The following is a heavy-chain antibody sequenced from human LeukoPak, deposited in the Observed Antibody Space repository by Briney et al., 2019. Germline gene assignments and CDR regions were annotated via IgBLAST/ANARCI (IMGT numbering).Heavy chain of an antibody. CDR3: ARDILWYSSGWDPDY. CDR2: ISSSSSYI. J-gene: IGHJ4*02. CDR1: GFTFSSYS. D-gene: IGHD6-19*01. Sequence: GGSLRLSCAASGFTFSSYSMSWVRQAPGKGLEWVSSISSSSSYIYYADSVKGRFTIFRDYAKNSLYLQMNSLRAEDTAVYYCARDILWYSSGWDPDYWGQGTLVTVSS. V-gene: IGHV3-21*01.